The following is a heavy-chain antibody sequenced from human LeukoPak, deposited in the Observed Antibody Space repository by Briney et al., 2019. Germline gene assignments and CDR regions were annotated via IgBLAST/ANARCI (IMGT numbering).Heavy chain of an antibody. V-gene: IGHV3-21*01. CDR1: GFTFSSYS. Sequence: GGSLRLSCAASGFTFSSYSMNWVRQAPGKGLEWVSSISSSSSYIYYADSVKGRFTIYRDNAKNSLYLQMNSLRAEDTAVYYCARVATMVRGVTRGNFDYWGQGTLVTVSS. CDR3: ARVATMVRGVTRGNFDY. J-gene: IGHJ4*02. CDR2: ISSSSSYI. D-gene: IGHD3-10*01.